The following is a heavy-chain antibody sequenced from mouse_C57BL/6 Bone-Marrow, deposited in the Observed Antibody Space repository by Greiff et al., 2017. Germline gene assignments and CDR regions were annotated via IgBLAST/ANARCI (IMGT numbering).Heavy chain of an antibody. V-gene: IGHV1-59*01. CDR1: GYTFTSYW. J-gene: IGHJ2*01. CDR3: ASYYGSSYYFDY. D-gene: IGHD1-1*01. CDR2: IDPSDSYT. Sequence: QVQLQQPGAELVRPGTSVKLSCKASGYTFTSYWMHWVKQRPGQGLEWIGVIDPSDSYTNYNQKFKGKATLTVDTSSSTAYMQLSSLTSEDSAVYYCASYYGSSYYFDYWGRGTTLTDSS.